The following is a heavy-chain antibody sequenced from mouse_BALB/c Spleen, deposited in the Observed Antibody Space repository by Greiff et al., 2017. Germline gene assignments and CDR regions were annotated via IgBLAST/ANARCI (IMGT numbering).Heavy chain of an antibody. D-gene: IGHD4-1*01. J-gene: IGHJ1*01. V-gene: IGHV2-9*02. CDR2: IWAGGST. CDR1: GFSLTSYG. Sequence: VQGVESGPDLVAPSQSLSITCTVSGFSLTSYGVHWVRQPPGKGLEWLGVIWAGGSTNYNSALMSRLSISKDNSKSQVFLKMNSLQTDDTAMYYCARDSGTGYWYFDVWGAGTTVTVSS. CDR3: ARDSGTGYWYFDV.